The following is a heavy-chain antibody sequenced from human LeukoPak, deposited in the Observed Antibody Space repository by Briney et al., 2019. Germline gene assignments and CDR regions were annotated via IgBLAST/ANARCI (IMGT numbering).Heavy chain of an antibody. V-gene: IGHV3-23*01. Sequence: GGSLRLSCAASGFTVSSNYMSWVRQAPGKGLEWVSAISGSGGSTYYADSVKGRFTISRDNSKNTLYLQMNSLRAEDTAVYYCAKDSAGYSYGYWFDPWGQGTLVTVSS. J-gene: IGHJ5*02. CDR1: GFTVSSNY. D-gene: IGHD5-18*01. CDR2: ISGSGGST. CDR3: AKDSAGYSYGYWFDP.